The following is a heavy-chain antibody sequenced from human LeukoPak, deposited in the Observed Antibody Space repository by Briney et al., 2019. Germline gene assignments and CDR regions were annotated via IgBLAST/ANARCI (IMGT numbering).Heavy chain of an antibody. CDR1: GFTFDDYA. CDR3: ARTVTTSDRDYYYYYYMDV. CDR2: ISWDGGST. J-gene: IGHJ6*03. D-gene: IGHD4-17*01. V-gene: IGHV3-43D*03. Sequence: GGSLRLSCAASGFTFDDYAMHWVRQAPGKGLEWVSLISWDGGSTYYADSVKGRFTISRDNSKNSLYLQMNSLRAEDTALYYCARTVTTSDRDYYYYYYMDVWGKGTTVTVSS.